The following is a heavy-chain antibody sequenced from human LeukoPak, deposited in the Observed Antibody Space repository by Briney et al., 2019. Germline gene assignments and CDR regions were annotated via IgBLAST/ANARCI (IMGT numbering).Heavy chain of an antibody. J-gene: IGHJ6*02. Sequence: GGSLRLSCAASGVSFSSSWMRWARQPPGEGLVWVSHINSDGSSTSYADSAKGRFTISRDNSKNTLYLQMNSLRAEDTAVYYCARDDPYDFFMDVWGQGTTVTVSS. D-gene: IGHD3-3*01. CDR1: GVSFSSSW. CDR3: ARDDPYDFFMDV. V-gene: IGHV3-74*01. CDR2: INSDGSST.